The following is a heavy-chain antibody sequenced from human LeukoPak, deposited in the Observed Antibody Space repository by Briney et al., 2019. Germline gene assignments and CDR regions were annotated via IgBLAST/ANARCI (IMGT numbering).Heavy chain of an antibody. CDR3: AGSIWFGEFNAEVVFDY. J-gene: IGHJ4*02. CDR1: GGTFSSYA. Sequence: SVKVSCKASGGTFSSYAISWVRQAPGQGLEWMGGIIPIFGTANYAQKFQGRVTITTDESTSTAYMELSSLRSEDMAVYYCAGSIWFGEFNAEVVFDYWGQGTLVTVSS. CDR2: IIPIFGTA. D-gene: IGHD3-10*01. V-gene: IGHV1-69*05.